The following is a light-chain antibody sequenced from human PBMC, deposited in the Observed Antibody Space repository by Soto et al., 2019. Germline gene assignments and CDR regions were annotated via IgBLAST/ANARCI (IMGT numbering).Light chain of an antibody. J-gene: IGKJ5*01. CDR1: QSVSSY. CDR2: DAS. Sequence: EVLFTEAPASLSLSPGERATLSCRASQSVSSYLAWYQQKPGQAPRLLIYDASNRATGIPARFSGSGSGTDFTLTISSLGPEDFAVYYCQQRSNWPPITFGQGALLEV. V-gene: IGKV3-11*01. CDR3: QQRSNWPPIT.